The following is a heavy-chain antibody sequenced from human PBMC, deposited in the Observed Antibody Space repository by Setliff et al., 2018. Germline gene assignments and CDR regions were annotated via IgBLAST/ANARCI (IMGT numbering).Heavy chain of an antibody. V-gene: IGHV3-48*01. J-gene: IGHJ5*02. CDR1: GFTLSTYN. CDR2: VSSGSTAI. CDR3: ARIDATIFAATGPFDP. D-gene: IGHD3-3*01. Sequence: PGGSLRLSCAASGFTLSTYNMNWVRQAPGKGLEWISFVSSGSTAIYYADSVEGRFTISRDNAKNSVYLQMNSLRAEDTAIYYCARIDATIFAATGPFDPWGQGTLVTVSS.